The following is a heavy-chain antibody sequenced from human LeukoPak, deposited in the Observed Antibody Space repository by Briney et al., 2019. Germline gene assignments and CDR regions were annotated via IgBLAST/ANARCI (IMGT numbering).Heavy chain of an antibody. J-gene: IGHJ4*02. Sequence: ASVKVSCKASGYTFTSYYMHWVRQAPGQRLEWMGKINPSGGSTSYAQKFQGRVTMTRDTSTSTDYMELRSLRSEDTAVYYCARVAGGYVPFDYWGQGTLVTVSS. D-gene: IGHD3-10*01. CDR2: INPSGGST. CDR3: ARVAGGYVPFDY. V-gene: IGHV1-46*01. CDR1: GYTFTSYY.